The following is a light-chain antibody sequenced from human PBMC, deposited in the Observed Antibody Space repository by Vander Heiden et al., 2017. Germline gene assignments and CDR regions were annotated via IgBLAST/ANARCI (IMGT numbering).Light chain of an antibody. Sequence: SYELPQPPSVSVSPGLTASMPRSRDALPKQYGYWYQQKPGQAPVLMIYNDSERPSGIPERFSGSSSGTTVTLTISGVQAEDEADYYWQSADSSGTYWVFGPGTKVTVL. J-gene: IGLJ1*01. CDR1: ALPKQY. CDR2: NDS. CDR3: QSADSSGTYWV. V-gene: IGLV3-25*03.